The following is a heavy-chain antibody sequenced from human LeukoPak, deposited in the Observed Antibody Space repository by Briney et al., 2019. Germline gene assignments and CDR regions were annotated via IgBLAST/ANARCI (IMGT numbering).Heavy chain of an antibody. CDR1: GNSFGDYY. J-gene: IGHJ4*02. V-gene: IGHV4-4*07. CDR2: IYTSGST. Sequence: PSETLSLTCTVSGNSFGDYYWSWIRQPAGKGLEWIGRIYTSGSTTYNPSLKSRVTMSVDTSKSQFSLNLMSVTAADTAVYYCARASKQGFADYWGQGTLVTVSS. CDR3: ARASKQGFADY. D-gene: IGHD6-13*01.